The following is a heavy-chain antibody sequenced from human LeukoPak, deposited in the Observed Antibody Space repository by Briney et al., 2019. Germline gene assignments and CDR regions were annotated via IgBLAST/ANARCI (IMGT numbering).Heavy chain of an antibody. V-gene: IGHV3-48*04. Sequence: PGGSLRLSCAASGFTFSSYSMNWVRQAPGKGLEWVSYISSSGSTIYYADSVKGRFTISRDNAKNSLYLQMNSLRAEDTAVYYCASLGSGSYPNYGMDVWGQGTTVTVSS. D-gene: IGHD3-10*02. CDR3: ASLGSGSYPNYGMDV. CDR2: ISSSGSTI. CDR1: GFTFSSYS. J-gene: IGHJ6*02.